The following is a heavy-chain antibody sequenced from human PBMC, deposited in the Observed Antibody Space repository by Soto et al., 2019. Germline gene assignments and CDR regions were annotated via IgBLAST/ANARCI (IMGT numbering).Heavy chain of an antibody. V-gene: IGHV3-30*18. CDR3: AEGRKSSGSSTCYGMDC. D-gene: IGHD3-22*01. J-gene: IGHJ6*02. CDR1: GFTFITYG. Sequence: QVQLGESGGGVVQPGRSLSLSCPASGFTFITYGIHWVRQAPGRGLEWVAIISYDGDNKYYADAVKGRFTISRDNYHNTRYPEMNSMRVEDTAVYYCAEGRKSSGSSTCYGMDCWGQGPTVTVSS. CDR2: ISYDGDNK.